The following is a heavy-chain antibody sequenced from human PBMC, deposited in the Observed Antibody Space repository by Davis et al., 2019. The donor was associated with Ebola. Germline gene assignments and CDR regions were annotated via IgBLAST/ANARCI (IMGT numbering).Heavy chain of an antibody. V-gene: IGHV3-64*01. D-gene: IGHD6-19*01. CDR3: ARALGYSSGWFKVGWFDP. J-gene: IGHJ5*02. CDR1: GFTFSSYA. CDR2: ISSNGGST. Sequence: GGSLRLSCAASGFTFSSYAMHWVRQAPGKGLEYVSAISSNGGSTYYANSVKGRFTISRDNSKNTLYLQMGSLRAEDMAVYYCARALGYSSGWFKVGWFDPWGQGTLVTVSS.